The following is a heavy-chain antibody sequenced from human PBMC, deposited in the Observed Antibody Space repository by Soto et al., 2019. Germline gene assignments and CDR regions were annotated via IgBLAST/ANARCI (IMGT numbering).Heavy chain of an antibody. CDR3: ARDRGGDFRYGMDV. Sequence: QVQLVQSGGEVKKPGASVKVSCKASGYTISSYGLSCLRQAPGQGLERVGWIAHNGNTNYARKFQGRFTLTTDTSTGTVYMELRGLRPDDTAVYYCARDRGGDFRYGMDVWGQGTTVTVSS. J-gene: IGHJ6*02. CDR1: GYTISSYG. D-gene: IGHD2-21*02. CDR2: IAHNGNT. V-gene: IGHV1-18*01.